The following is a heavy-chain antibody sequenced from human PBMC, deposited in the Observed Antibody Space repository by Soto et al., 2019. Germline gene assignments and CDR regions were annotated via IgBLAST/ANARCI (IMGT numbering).Heavy chain of an antibody. CDR1: GFTFSSYG. V-gene: IGHV3-33*01. CDR2: IWYDGSNK. D-gene: IGHD6-13*01. CDR3: ARDADKYSSSWYEGI. J-gene: IGHJ4*02. Sequence: GGSLRLSCAASGFTFSSYGMHWVRQAPGKGLEWVAVIWYDGSNKYYADSVKGRFTISRDNSKNTLYLQMNSLRAEDTAVYYCARDADKYSSSWYEGIWGQGTLVTVSS.